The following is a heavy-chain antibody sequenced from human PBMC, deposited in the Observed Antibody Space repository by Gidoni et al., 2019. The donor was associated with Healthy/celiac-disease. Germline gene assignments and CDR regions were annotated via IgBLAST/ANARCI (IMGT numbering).Heavy chain of an antibody. Sequence: EVQLVESGGGLVKPGGARRLSCEASGFTVSSYSMNWVRQAPGKGLECVSSISSSSSYIYYADSVKGRFTISRDNAKNSLYLQMNSLRAEDTAVYYCARVPTFTYYYDSSGYDSFDIWGQGTMVTVSS. CDR2: ISSSSSYI. D-gene: IGHD3-22*01. J-gene: IGHJ3*02. CDR3: ARVPTFTYYYDSSGYDSFDI. CDR1: GFTVSSYS. V-gene: IGHV3-21*01.